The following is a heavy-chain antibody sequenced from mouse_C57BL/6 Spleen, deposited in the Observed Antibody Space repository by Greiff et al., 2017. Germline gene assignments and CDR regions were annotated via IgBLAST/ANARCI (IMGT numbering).Heavy chain of an antibody. V-gene: IGHV1-22*01. CDR1: GYTFTDYN. J-gene: IGHJ4*01. D-gene: IGHD6-2*01. CDR2: INPNNGGI. CDR3: ARESGEYAMDY. Sequence: AQLHQSGPELVKLGASGKSSCKVPGYTFTDYNLHWVKQSHGKSLEWIGYINPNNGGISYNQKFKGKATLTVNKSSSAAYMWIRSLTSEDSVVYYCARESGEYAMDYWGQGASVTVSS.